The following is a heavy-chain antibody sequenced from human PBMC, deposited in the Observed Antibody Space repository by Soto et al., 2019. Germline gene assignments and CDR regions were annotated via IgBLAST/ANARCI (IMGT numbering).Heavy chain of an antibody. CDR2: IYYSGST. Sequence: NPSETLSLTCTVSGGSISSSSYYWGWIRQPPGKGLEWIGSIYYSGSTYYNPSLKSRVTISVDTSKNQFSLKLSSVTAADTAVYYCARSHLTLWFGEGTPNWFDPWGQGTLVTVSS. J-gene: IGHJ5*02. V-gene: IGHV4-39*01. CDR3: ARSHLTLWFGEGTPNWFDP. CDR1: GGSISSSSYY. D-gene: IGHD3-10*01.